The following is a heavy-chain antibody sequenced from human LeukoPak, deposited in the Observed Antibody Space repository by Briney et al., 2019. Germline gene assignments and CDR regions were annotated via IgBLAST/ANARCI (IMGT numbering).Heavy chain of an antibody. J-gene: IGHJ4*02. D-gene: IGHD4-17*01. CDR3: ARDYGDYGGFDY. V-gene: IGHV4-59*01. Sequence: SETLSLTCTVSGGSISSYYWSWIRQPPGKGLEWIGYIYYSGSTNYNPSLKSRGTISVDTSKNQFSLKLSSVTAADTAMYYCARDYGDYGGFDYWGQGTLVTVSS. CDR2: IYYSGST. CDR1: GGSISSYY.